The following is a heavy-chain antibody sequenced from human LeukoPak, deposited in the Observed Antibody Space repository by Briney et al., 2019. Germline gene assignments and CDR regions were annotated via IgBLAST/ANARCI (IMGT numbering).Heavy chain of an antibody. D-gene: IGHD3-22*01. J-gene: IGHJ6*03. CDR2: INPKTDET. V-gene: IGHV1-2*02. CDR1: GYTFTVYY. Sequence: ASVKVSCKASGYTFTVYYMHWMRQAPGQGLEWLGWINPKTDETQYAQKFQGRVTMTRDTSISTAYMELSRLRSDDTAVYYCARDPAGYYDSSGYYYYYYYMDVWGKGTTVTISS. CDR3: ARDPAGYYDSSGYYYYYYYMDV.